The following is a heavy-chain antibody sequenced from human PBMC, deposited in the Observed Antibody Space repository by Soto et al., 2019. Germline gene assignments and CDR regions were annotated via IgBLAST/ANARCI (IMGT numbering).Heavy chain of an antibody. V-gene: IGHV3-30-3*01. Sequence: QVPLVESGGGVVQPGRSLRLSCAASGFTFSSYAMHWVRQAPGKGLEWVAVISYDGSNKYYADSVKGRFTNSRDNSKNTLYLQMNSLRAEDTAVYYCARDRIVLVPAAIGYWGQGTLVTVSS. J-gene: IGHJ4*02. CDR2: ISYDGSNK. CDR1: GFTFSSYA. CDR3: ARDRIVLVPAAIGY. D-gene: IGHD2-2*01.